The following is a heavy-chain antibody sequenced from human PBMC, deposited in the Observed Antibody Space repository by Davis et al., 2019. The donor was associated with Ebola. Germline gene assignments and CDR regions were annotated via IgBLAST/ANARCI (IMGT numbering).Heavy chain of an antibody. CDR2: IWYDGSNK. V-gene: IGHV3-33*06. CDR3: AKEGQQLVHPPLFDY. Sequence: LSLTCAVSGGSISSSNWWRWVRQAPGKGLEWVAVIWYDGSNKYYADSVKGRFTISRDNSKNTLYLQMNSLRAEDTAVYYCAKEGQQLVHPPLFDYWGQGTLVTVSS. CDR1: GGSISSSNW. D-gene: IGHD6-13*01. J-gene: IGHJ4*02.